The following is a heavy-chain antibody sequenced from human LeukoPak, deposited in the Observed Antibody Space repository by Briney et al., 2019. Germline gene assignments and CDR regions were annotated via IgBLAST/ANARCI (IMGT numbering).Heavy chain of an antibody. Sequence: SQTLSLTCAISGYSVSSNSATWNWIRQSTSRGLEWLGRTYYRSKWSNDYAVSVKSRITINPDTSKNQISLQLNSVTPEDTAVYYCARDWYSSGWYRFDYWGQGTLVTVSS. CDR1: GYSVSSNSAT. CDR2: TYYRSKWSN. D-gene: IGHD6-19*01. J-gene: IGHJ4*02. CDR3: ARDWYSSGWYRFDY. V-gene: IGHV6-1*01.